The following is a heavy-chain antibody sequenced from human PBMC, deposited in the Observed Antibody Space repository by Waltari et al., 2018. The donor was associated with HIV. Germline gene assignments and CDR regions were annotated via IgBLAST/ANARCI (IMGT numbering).Heavy chain of an antibody. D-gene: IGHD3-10*01. Sequence: EVQLVESGGGLVQPGGSLRLSCAASGFTFSNHWMSWVRQAPGDGLEGVVKRRRDVSEKYYVDSVKGRCTSARDTAKNSLALQMNSLRAEDTAVYYCARAPYDSGNEYYFDHWGLGTLVTVSS. J-gene: IGHJ4*02. V-gene: IGHV3-7*03. CDR1: GFTFSNHW. CDR3: ARAPYDSGNEYYFDH. CDR2: RRRDVSEK.